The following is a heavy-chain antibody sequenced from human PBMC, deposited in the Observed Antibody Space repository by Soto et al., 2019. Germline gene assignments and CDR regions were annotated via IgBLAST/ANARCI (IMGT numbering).Heavy chain of an antibody. Sequence: SETLSLTCTVSGGSISSSSYYWGWIRQPPGKGLEWIGYIYYSGSTYYNPSLKSRVTISVDTSKNQFSLKLSSVTAADTAVYYCARLSGYSGYDLDYWGQGTLVTVSS. J-gene: IGHJ4*02. D-gene: IGHD5-12*01. CDR2: IYYSGST. CDR1: GGSISSSSYY. V-gene: IGHV4-30-4*08. CDR3: ARLSGYSGYDLDY.